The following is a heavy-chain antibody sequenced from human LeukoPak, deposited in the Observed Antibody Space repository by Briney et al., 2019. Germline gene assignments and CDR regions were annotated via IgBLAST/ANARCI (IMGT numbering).Heavy chain of an antibody. CDR3: AKGSLRFLEWDYFDY. CDR1: GFTFSSYA. J-gene: IGHJ4*02. CDR2: ISGSGGST. D-gene: IGHD3-3*01. Sequence: GGSLRLSCAASGFTFSSYAMSWVRQAQGKGLEWVSAISGSGGSTYFADSVKGRFTISRDNSKNTLYLQMNSLRAEDTAVYYCAKGSLRFLEWDYFDYWGQGTLVTVSS. V-gene: IGHV3-23*01.